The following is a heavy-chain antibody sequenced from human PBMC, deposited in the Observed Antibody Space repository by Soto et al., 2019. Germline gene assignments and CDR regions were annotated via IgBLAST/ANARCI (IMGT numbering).Heavy chain of an antibody. D-gene: IGHD3-22*01. CDR1: GCTLSSES. Sequence: GALSRSGAACGCTLSSESMNWVRQAPGNGLEWVSSISSSSSSIYNADSVKGRFTISRDNAKNSLYLQMNSLRAEDTAVYYWAGVWVDSGDYHPLFAYWAYGTAVPVSA. V-gene: IGHV3-21*01. CDR2: ISSSSSSI. J-gene: IGHJ4*01. CDR3: AGVWVDSGDYHPLFAY.